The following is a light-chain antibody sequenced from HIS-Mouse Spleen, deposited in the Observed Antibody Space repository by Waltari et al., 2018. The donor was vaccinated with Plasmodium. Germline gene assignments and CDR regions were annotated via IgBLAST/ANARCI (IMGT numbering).Light chain of an antibody. CDR3: CSYAGSYTYV. CDR2: DVS. CDR1: SSDVGGYHS. J-gene: IGLJ1*01. Sequence: QSALTQPRPVSGSPGQSVTIPCTGPSSDVGGYHSVPWYQPHPGKAPKLMIYDVSKRPSGVPDRFSGSKSGNTASLTISGLQAEDEADYYCCSYAGSYTYVFGTGTKVTVL. V-gene: IGLV2-11*01.